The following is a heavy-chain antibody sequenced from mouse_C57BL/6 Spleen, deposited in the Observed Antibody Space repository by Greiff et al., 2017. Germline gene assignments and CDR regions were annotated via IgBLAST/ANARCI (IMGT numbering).Heavy chain of an antibody. CDR3: ARDYDYDEGVDY. Sequence: VQLQQSGAELVKPGASVKLSCKASGYPFPSYWMHWVKQRPGRGLAWIGRIDPNSGGPTYNEKFKSKATLTVDKPSSTAYMQRSSLTSEDSAVXYSARDYDYDEGVDYWGQGTTLTGSS. J-gene: IGHJ2*01. D-gene: IGHD2-4*01. CDR2: IDPNSGGP. V-gene: IGHV1-72*01. CDR1: GYPFPSYW.